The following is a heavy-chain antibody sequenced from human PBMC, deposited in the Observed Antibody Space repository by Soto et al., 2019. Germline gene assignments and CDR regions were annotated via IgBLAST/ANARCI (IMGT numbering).Heavy chain of an antibody. Sequence: QVQLVESGGDVVQPGRSLRLSCAASGSTFSSYDIHWVRQAPGKGLEWVAHISPDGSNAYYADSVKGRFTVSRDNAKNTVSLQMNSLRAEDAAVYYCARGPSHGAFDIWGQGTMVTVSS. J-gene: IGHJ3*02. CDR1: GSTFSSYD. V-gene: IGHV3-30-3*01. CDR3: ARGPSHGAFDI. CDR2: ISPDGSNA.